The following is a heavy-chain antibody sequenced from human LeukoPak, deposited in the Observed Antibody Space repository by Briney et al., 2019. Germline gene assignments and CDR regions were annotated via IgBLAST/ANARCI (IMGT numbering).Heavy chain of an antibody. CDR2: FDPEDGET. CDR1: GYTLTELS. CDR3: ATFEGYCYGSGSYYTPGY. V-gene: IGHV1-24*01. Sequence: ASVKVSCKVSGYTLTELSMHWVRQAPGKGLEWMGGFDPEDGETIYAQKFQGRVTMTEDTSTDTAYMELSSLRSEDTAVYYCATFEGYCYGSGSYYTPGYWGQGTLVTVSS. D-gene: IGHD3-10*01. J-gene: IGHJ4*02.